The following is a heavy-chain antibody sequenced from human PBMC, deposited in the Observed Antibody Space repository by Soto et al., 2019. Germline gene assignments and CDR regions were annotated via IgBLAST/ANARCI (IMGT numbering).Heavy chain of an antibody. J-gene: IGHJ6*02. Sequence: SETLSLTCTVSGGSISSGGFSWRWIPPRPGKGLVWIGYIFYSGSTYYNPSLKSRVTISVDTSKNQFSLKLSSVTAADTAVYYFASLVGGYSYGYGYYYYGMDVWGQGTTVTVSS. V-gene: IGHV4-31*03. CDR2: IFYSGST. CDR1: GGSISSGGFS. D-gene: IGHD5-18*01. CDR3: ASLVGGYSYGYGYYYYGMDV.